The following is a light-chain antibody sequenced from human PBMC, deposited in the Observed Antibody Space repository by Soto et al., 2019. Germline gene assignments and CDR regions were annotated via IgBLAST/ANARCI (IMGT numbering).Light chain of an antibody. J-gene: IGLJ1*01. CDR3: SSFTNTITRYA. Sequence: QSVLTQPASVSGSPGQSITISCTGTSSDVGGYNYVSWFQHHPGKAPKLIIYEVSYRPSGVSNRFSGSKSGDTASLTISGLQAEDEADYYCSSFTNTITRYAFGTGTKATV. CDR1: SSDVGGYNY. V-gene: IGLV2-14*01. CDR2: EVS.